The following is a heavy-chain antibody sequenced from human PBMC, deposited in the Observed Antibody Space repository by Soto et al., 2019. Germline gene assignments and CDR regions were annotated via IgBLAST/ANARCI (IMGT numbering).Heavy chain of an antibody. CDR2: ISGSGGST. D-gene: IGHD3-16*01. CDR1: GFTFSSYA. J-gene: IGHJ4*02. CDR3: AKAEGDGGY. Sequence: EVPLLESGGGLVQPGGSLRLSCAASGFTFSSYAMSWVRQAPGKGLEWVSAISGSGGSTYYAAAVKGRFTISRDNSHNTLYTQMNSLRAEDTAAYYYAKAEGDGGYWGQGTLVTVSS. V-gene: IGHV3-23*01.